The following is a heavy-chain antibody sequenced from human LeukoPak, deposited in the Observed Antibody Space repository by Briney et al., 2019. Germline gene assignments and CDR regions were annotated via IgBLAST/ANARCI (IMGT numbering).Heavy chain of an antibody. CDR3: ARDVRDGYSYRFDY. CDR2: IYSGGST. V-gene: IGHV3-53*01. CDR1: GVSFSGYY. D-gene: IGHD5-24*01. Sequence: HPSETLSLTCAVYGVSFSGYYWSWVRQAPGKGLEWVSVIYSGGSTYYADSVKGRFTISRDNSKNTLYLQMNSLRAEDTAVYYCARDVRDGYSYRFDYWGQGTLVTVSS. J-gene: IGHJ4*02.